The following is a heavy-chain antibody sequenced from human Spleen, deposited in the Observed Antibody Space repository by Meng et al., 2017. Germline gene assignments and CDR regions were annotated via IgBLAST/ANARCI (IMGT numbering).Heavy chain of an antibody. CDR1: GFTFSDYY. Sequence: GESLKISCAASGFTFSDYYMSWIRQAPGKGLEWVSYISSSGSTIYYADSVKGRFTISRDNSKNTLYLQMNSLRAEDTAVYYCAKCYYDSSGDAFDIWGQGTMVTVSS. J-gene: IGHJ3*02. V-gene: IGHV3-11*01. CDR2: ISSSGSTI. CDR3: AKCYYDSSGDAFDI. D-gene: IGHD3-22*01.